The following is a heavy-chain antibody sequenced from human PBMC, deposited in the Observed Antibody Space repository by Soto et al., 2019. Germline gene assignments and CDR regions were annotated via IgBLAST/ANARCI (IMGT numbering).Heavy chain of an antibody. CDR2: ISGSGGST. Sequence: XXSLRLSCAASGFTFSSSAMRWVRQAPGKGLEWVSAISGSGGSTYYAHSVKGRFTISRDNSKNTLYLQMNRLSAEDTAVYYCAKSPTSPRYFDYWGQGTLVTVSS. V-gene: IGHV3-23*01. CDR3: AKSPTSPRYFDY. J-gene: IGHJ4*02. CDR1: GFTFSSSA.